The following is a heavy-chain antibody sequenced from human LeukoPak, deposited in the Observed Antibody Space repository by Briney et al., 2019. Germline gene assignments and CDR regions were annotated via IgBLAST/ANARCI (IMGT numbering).Heavy chain of an antibody. V-gene: IGHV3-53*01. J-gene: IGHJ4*02. CDR2: ITNTGGST. CDR3: VRGVTSLDS. CDR1: GFTVSSNY. Sequence: GGSLRLSCAASGFTVSSNYMSWVRQAPGKGLDWVSGITNTGGSTYYADSVRGRFTISRDNSKNTLLLQMNSLRGEDTAVYYCVRGVTSLDSWGQGTLVTVSS. D-gene: IGHD4-17*01.